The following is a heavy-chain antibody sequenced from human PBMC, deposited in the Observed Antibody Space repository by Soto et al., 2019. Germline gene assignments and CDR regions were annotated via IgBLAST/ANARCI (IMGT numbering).Heavy chain of an antibody. J-gene: IGHJ3*02. Sequence: GGSLRLSCAASGFTVSSNYMSWVRQAPGKGLEWVSVIYSGGSTYYADSVKGRFTISRHNSKNTLYLQMNSLRAEGTAVYYCARVAGEQWLVAFDIWGQGTMVTVSS. CDR2: IYSGGST. D-gene: IGHD6-19*01. CDR3: ARVAGEQWLVAFDI. V-gene: IGHV3-53*04. CDR1: GFTVSSNY.